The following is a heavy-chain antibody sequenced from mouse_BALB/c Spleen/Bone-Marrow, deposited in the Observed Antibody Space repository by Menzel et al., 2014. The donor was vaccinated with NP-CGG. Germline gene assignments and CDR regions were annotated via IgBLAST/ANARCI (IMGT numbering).Heavy chain of an antibody. V-gene: IGHV1-14*01. Sequence: VQLQQSGPELVKPGASVKMSCKASGYTLTSYVMHWVKQKPGQGLEWIGYINPYNDGTKYNEKFKGKATLTSDKSSSTAYMELSSLTSEDSAVYYCAEGDYYGSSWFAYWGQGTLVTVSA. J-gene: IGHJ3*01. CDR1: GYTLTSYV. D-gene: IGHD1-1*01. CDR3: AEGDYYGSSWFAY. CDR2: INPYNDGT.